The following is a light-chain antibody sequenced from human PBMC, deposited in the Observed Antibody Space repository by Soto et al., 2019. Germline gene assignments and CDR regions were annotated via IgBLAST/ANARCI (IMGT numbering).Light chain of an antibody. CDR1: QSVSSSY. CDR3: HQYGTLYT. CDR2: GAS. J-gene: IGKJ2*01. Sequence: EIVLTQSPGPLSLSPGERATLSCRASQSVSSSYLDWYQQKPGQAPRLLLYGASSRATGIPDRFSGSGSGADFTLTTSRLEPEDLAVYYCHQYGTLYTFGQGAKLEIK. V-gene: IGKV3-20*01.